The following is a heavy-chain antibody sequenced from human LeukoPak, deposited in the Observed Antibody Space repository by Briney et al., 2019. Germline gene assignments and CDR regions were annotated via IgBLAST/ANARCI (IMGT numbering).Heavy chain of an antibody. Sequence: AGGSLRLSCAASGFTVNTYAMTWVRQAPGKGLEWVSGLSVGSGNTFYADSVRGRFTISRDNSKNTLYLQMNGLRAEDTAVYYCAKVLWFGELSNPMDVWGQGTTVTVFS. CDR1: GFTVNTYA. V-gene: IGHV3-23*01. D-gene: IGHD3-10*01. CDR2: LSVGSGNT. CDR3: AKVLWFGELSNPMDV. J-gene: IGHJ6*02.